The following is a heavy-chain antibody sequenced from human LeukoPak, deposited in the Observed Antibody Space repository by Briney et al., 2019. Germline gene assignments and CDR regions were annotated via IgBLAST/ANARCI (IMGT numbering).Heavy chain of an antibody. V-gene: IGHV3-48*03. CDR3: ARDEGGWFDP. J-gene: IGHJ5*02. CDR2: ISSSGSTI. CDR1: GFTFSSYE. Sequence: GGSLRLSCAASGFTFSSYEMNWVRQAPGKGLEWVSYISSSGSTIYYADSVKGRFTISRDNAKNSLYLQMNSLGAEDTAVYYCARDEGGWFDPWGQGTLVTVSS.